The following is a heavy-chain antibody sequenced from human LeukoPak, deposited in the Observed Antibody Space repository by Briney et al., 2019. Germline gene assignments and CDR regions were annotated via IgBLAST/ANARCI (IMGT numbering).Heavy chain of an antibody. J-gene: IGHJ6*02. D-gene: IGHD3-10*01. V-gene: IGHV7-4-1*02. CDR1: GYTFTSYA. CDR2: INTNTGNP. Sequence: ASVKFSCKASGYTFTSYAMNWVRQAPGQGLEWMGWINTNTGNPTYAQGFTGRFVFSLDTSVSTAYLQISSLKAEDTAVYYCARDSMGFGVSYYYDMDVWGQGTTVTVSS. CDR3: ARDSMGFGVSYYYDMDV.